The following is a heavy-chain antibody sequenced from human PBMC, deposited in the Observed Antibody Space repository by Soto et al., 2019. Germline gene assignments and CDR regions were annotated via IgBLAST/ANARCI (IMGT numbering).Heavy chain of an antibody. D-gene: IGHD1-1*01. J-gene: IGHJ5*02. CDR3: ARSLNWNHGPRFDP. CDR2: IIPIFGTA. V-gene: IGHV1-69*01. Sequence: VSCPPSWKALRRSAITVVRLAHGQGLEWMGGIIPIFGTANYAQKFQGRVTITADESTSTAYMELSSLRSEDTAVYYCARSLNWNHGPRFDPWGQGTLVSVAA. CDR1: WKALRRSA.